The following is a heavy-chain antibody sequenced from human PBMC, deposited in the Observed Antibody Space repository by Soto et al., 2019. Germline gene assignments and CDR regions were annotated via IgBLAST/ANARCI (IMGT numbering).Heavy chain of an antibody. D-gene: IGHD3-10*01. Sequence: GGALRLYCAASGVTFSSYAMHRVRQAPGKGLEYVSAISSNGGSTYYADSVKGRFTISRDNSKNTLYLQMSSLRAEDTAVYYCVKDLGEQQYRNWFDPWGQGTLVTVSS. CDR3: VKDLGEQQYRNWFDP. CDR1: GVTFSSYA. V-gene: IGHV3-64D*06. J-gene: IGHJ5*02. CDR2: ISSNGGST.